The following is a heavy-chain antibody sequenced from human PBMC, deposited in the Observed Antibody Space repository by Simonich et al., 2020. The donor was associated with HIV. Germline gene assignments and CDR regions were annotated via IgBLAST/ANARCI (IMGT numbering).Heavy chain of an antibody. V-gene: IGHV1-2*06. D-gene: IGHD3-16*01. Sequence: QVQLVQSGAEVKKPGASVKVSCKTSGYRFTGFSMHWVRQAPGQGLEWLGRINPNMGGTDYAQNFQGRVTLTSDTSISTAYMELSGLRSDDTAVYYCASGMMGFDYWGQGTLVTVSS. CDR2: INPNMGGT. CDR1: GYRFTGFS. CDR3: ASGMMGFDY. J-gene: IGHJ4*02.